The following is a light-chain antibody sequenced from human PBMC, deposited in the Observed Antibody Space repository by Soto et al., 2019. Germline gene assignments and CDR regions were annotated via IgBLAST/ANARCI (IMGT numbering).Light chain of an antibody. J-gene: IGKJ5*01. CDR3: QQNHSPPPIT. Sequence: DIQMTQSPSTLSGSVGDRVTITCRASQTISSWLAWYQQKPGKAPKLLIYAASSLQSGVPSRFSGSGSGTEFTLTISSLQPEDFATYYCQQNHSPPPITFGQGTRLEIK. V-gene: IGKV1-5*01. CDR2: AAS. CDR1: QTISSW.